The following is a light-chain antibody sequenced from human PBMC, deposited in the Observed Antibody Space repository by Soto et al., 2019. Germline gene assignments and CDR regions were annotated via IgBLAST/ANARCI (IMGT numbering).Light chain of an antibody. V-gene: IGKV3-20*01. J-gene: IGKJ2*01. CDR2: GAS. Sequence: EIVLTQSPGTLSLSPGERATLSCRASQSVSSSYLAWYQQKPGQAPRLLIYGASSRATGIPDRFSGSGSGTEFTLTISRLEPEDFAVYYCQHLRTFGQGTKLEIK. CDR1: QSVSSSY. CDR3: QHLRT.